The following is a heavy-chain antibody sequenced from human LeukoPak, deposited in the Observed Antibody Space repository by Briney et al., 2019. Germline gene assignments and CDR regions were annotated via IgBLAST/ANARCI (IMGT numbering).Heavy chain of an antibody. CDR3: ARVAEGYCSGGSCLIWFDP. V-gene: IGHV4-59*01. Sequence: SEALSLTCTVAGGSISSYYWSWIRQPPGRGLEWSGYIYYSGGTNYNPSLKSRVTISVDTSKNQFSLKLSSVTAADTAVYYCARVAEGYCSGGSCLIWFDPWGQGTLVTVSS. CDR1: GGSISSYY. J-gene: IGHJ5*02. CDR2: IYYSGGT. D-gene: IGHD2-15*01.